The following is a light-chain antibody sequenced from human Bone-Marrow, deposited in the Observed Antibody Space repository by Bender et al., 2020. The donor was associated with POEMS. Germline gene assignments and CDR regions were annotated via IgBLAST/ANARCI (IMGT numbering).Light chain of an antibody. Sequence: QSVLPQPPSVSGAPGQRVTISCTGSSSNTGSGYDINWYQHLPGTAPKLLIYGYNNRPSGVPDRFSGSKSGTSASLAITGLQAEDEGDYYCQSYDNSLGGWVFGGGTKLTVL. J-gene: IGLJ3*02. V-gene: IGLV1-40*01. CDR1: SSNTGSGYD. CDR3: QSYDNSLGGWV. CDR2: GYN.